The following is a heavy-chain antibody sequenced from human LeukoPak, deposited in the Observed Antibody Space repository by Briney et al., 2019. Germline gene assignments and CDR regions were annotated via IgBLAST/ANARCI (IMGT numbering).Heavy chain of an antibody. J-gene: IGHJ3*02. D-gene: IGHD6-6*01. CDR3: AKLTRGAPRRERDDAFDI. CDR1: GFTFSSYA. CDR2: INDNGAGT. V-gene: IGHV3-23*01. Sequence: GGSLRLSCAASGFTFSSYAMSWVRQAPGKGLKWVSTINDNGAGTYYADSVKGRFTISRDNSKNTLFLQMNSLRVEDTALYYCAKLTRGAPRRERDDAFDIWGQGTMVIVSS.